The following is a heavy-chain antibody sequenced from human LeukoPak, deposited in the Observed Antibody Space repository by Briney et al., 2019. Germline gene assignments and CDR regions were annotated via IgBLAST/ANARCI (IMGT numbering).Heavy chain of an antibody. J-gene: IGHJ4*02. D-gene: IGHD2-15*01. Sequence: GATLRLSCAASGFSFSSHGMSWVRQAPGKGLEWVSAISDTGNTYHADSVKGRFTISRDSSKNTLFLQMNRLRPEDAAVYYCAKAPLTTCRGAFCYPFDYWGLGTLVTVSS. V-gene: IGHV3-23*01. CDR2: ISDTGNT. CDR3: AKAPLTTCRGAFCYPFDY. CDR1: GFSFSSHG.